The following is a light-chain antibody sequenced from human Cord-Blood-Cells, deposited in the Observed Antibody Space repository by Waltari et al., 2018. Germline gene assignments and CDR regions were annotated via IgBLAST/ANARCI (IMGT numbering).Light chain of an antibody. V-gene: IGLV2-23*03. J-gene: IGLJ2*01. CDR2: EGS. CDR3: CSYAGSSTFEV. Sequence: QSALTQPASVSGSPVQSITISCTGTSSDVGSYNLVSWYQQHTGKAPKLMIYEGSKRPSGVSNRFSGSKSGNTASLTISGLQAEDEADYYCCSYAGSSTFEVFGGGTKLTVL. CDR1: SSDVGSYNL.